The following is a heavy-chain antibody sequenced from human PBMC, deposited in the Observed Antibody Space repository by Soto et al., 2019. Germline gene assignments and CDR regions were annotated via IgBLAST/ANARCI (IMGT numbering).Heavy chain of an antibody. V-gene: IGHV3-23*01. CDR2: ISGSGDST. J-gene: IGHJ4*02. CDR1: GFTFNTYA. Sequence: EVQLLESGGGLVQPGGSLRLSCAASGFTFNTYAMNWVRQAPGKGLEWVSGISGSGDSTYYADSVKCQFTISRDNSKNILNLQINSLRAENTAVYYCASSRSGGCSGTSCYAYWGQGTLVIVSS. CDR3: ASSRSGGCSGTSCYAY. D-gene: IGHD2-2*01.